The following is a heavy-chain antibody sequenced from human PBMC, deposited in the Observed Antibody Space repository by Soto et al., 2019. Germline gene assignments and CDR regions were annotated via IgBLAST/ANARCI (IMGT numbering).Heavy chain of an antibody. CDR1: GFTFSNYA. J-gene: IGHJ4*02. CDR2: ISHSGGST. V-gene: IGHV3-23*01. D-gene: IGHD3-22*01. CDR3: FKDQMSYYDTSEYFF. Sequence: GGSLRLCCAASGFTFSNYAMSWVRQAPGKGLEWVSAISHSGGSTYYADSVKGRFTISRDNSKNTLYLQMNSLRAEDTALYYFFKDQMSYYDTSEYFFWGQGTPVTVSS.